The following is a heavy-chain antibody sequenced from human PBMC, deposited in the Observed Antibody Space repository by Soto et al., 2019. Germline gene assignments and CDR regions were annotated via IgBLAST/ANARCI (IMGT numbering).Heavy chain of an antibody. CDR2: ISGSGGST. CDR3: AKSPSFGVVTNFDS. J-gene: IGHJ4*02. V-gene: IGHV3-23*01. Sequence: EVQVLESGGGLVQPGGSLRLSCAASGFTFSSYAMNWVRQAPGKGLEWVSTISGSGGSTFYADSVKGRFTISRDNSKNTLYLQMNSLRAEDTAVYYCAKSPSFGVVTNFDSWGQGTLVTVSS. CDR1: GFTFSSYA. D-gene: IGHD3-3*01.